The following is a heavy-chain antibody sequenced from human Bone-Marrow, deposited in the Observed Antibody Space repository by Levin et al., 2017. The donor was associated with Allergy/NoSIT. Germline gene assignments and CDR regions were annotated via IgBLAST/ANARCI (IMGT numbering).Heavy chain of an antibody. CDR1: GGSVSSGSYY. CDR2: IYYSGST. V-gene: IGHV4-61*01. D-gene: IGHD6-19*01. Sequence: SCTVSGGSVSSGSYYWSWIRQPPGKGLEWIGYIYYSGSTNYNPSLKSRVTISVDTSKNQFSLKLSSVTAADTAVYYCARVGSIAVAGMIWGQGTLVTVSS. CDR3: ARVGSIAVAGMI. J-gene: IGHJ4*02.